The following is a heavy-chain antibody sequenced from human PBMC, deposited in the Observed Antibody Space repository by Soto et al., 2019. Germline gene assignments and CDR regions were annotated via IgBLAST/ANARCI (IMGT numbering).Heavy chain of an antibody. CDR2: INHSGST. D-gene: IGHD5-12*01. V-gene: IGHV4-34*01. CDR3: ARVPSLDGYNSFFGY. CDR1: GGSVSGYY. J-gene: IGHJ4*02. Sequence: SETLSLTCAVSGGSVSGYYWSWIRKPPGKGLEWIGEINHSGSTNYNPSLTSRVTISVDTSKNQLYLKLSSVTAADTDVYYCARVPSLDGYNSFFGYWGQGTLVTVSS.